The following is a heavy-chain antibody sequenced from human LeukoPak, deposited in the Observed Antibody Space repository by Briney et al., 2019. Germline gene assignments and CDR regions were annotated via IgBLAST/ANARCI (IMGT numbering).Heavy chain of an antibody. Sequence: HPGGSLRLFCAASGFIFSSYEMNWVRQAPGKGLEWVSYISSGGTTIYYAESVKGRFTMSRDNAKNSLYLQMNSLRVEDTAVYYCARFRRGPNWFDPWGQGTLVTVSS. CDR1: GFIFSSYE. V-gene: IGHV3-48*03. CDR3: ARFRRGPNWFDP. J-gene: IGHJ5*02. CDR2: ISSGGTTI.